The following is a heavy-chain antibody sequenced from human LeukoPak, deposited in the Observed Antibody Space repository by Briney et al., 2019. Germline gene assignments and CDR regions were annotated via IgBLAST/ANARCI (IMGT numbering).Heavy chain of an antibody. CDR1: GGSISSYY. D-gene: IGHD2-15*01. V-gene: IGHV4-4*07. J-gene: IGHJ6*02. Sequence: SETLSLTCTVSGGSISSYYWSWIRQPAGKGLEWVGRIYINGSTNYNPSLKSRVTTSVDTSKNQFSLILRSVTAADTAVYYCAREDIVVVAKYFNYGMDVWGQGTTVTVSS. CDR3: AREDIVVVAKYFNYGMDV. CDR2: IYINGST.